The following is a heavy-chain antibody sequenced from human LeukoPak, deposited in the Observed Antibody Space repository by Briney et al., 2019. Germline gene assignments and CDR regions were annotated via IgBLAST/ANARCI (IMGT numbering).Heavy chain of an antibody. CDR1: GFTFSSRG. D-gene: IGHD6-13*01. J-gene: IGHJ5*02. CDR3: AKDGYSSSWSPARGFDP. CDR2: ISYHGINK. Sequence: GGSLRLSCAASGFTFSSRGMHWVRQAPGKGLEWVAVISYHGINKYYADSVKGRFTISRDNSKNTLYLQMNSLRAEDTAVYHCAKDGYSSSWSPARGFDPWGQGTLVTVSS. V-gene: IGHV3-30*18.